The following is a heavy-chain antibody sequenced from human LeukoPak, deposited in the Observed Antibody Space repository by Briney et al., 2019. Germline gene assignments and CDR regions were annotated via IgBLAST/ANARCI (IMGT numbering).Heavy chain of an antibody. Sequence: PGGSLRLSCAASGFTFSTFSMSWVRQAPGKGLEWVSYISTGSAVIYYADSVRGRFIISRDDARNSVSLQMNSLRADDTAVYYCARDVGYCSGGSCYRWFASWGQGTLVTVSS. CDR2: ISTGSAVI. V-gene: IGHV3-48*01. J-gene: IGHJ5*01. D-gene: IGHD2-15*01. CDR1: GFTFSTFS. CDR3: ARDVGYCSGGSCYRWFAS.